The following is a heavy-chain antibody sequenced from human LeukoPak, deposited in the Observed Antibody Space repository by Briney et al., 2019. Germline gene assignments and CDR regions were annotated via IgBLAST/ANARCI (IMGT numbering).Heavy chain of an antibody. D-gene: IGHD5-12*01. J-gene: IGHJ4*02. CDR3: ARDRSSYEYYFDH. Sequence: GGSLRLSCAASGFTFSSYGMHWVRQAPGKGLEWVALISHDGTNKYYGDSVKGRFTISRDNSKNTLYLQMNSLRAEDTAVFYCARDRSSYEYYFDHWGQGTLVTVSS. CDR2: ISHDGTNK. V-gene: IGHV3-30*03. CDR1: GFTFSSYG.